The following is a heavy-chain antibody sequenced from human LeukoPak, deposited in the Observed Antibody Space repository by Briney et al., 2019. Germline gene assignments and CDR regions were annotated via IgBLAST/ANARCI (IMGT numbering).Heavy chain of an antibody. V-gene: IGHV3-21*06. CDR2: VSSGSRYI. D-gene: IGHD2-15*01. CDR1: GFSFGTYA. J-gene: IGHJ4*02. Sequence: GGSLRLSCTASGFSFGTYAMTWVRQAPGKGLEWISSVSSGSRYIYYADSVRGRFTISRDNTKNSLYLLMNNLRAEDTAIYYCARDRPTGASRVFVVQWGQGTPVTVSS. CDR3: ARDRPTGASRVFVVQ.